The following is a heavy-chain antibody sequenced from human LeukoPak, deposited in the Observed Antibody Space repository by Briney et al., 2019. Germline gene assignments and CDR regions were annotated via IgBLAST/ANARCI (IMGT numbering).Heavy chain of an antibody. Sequence: ASVKVSCKASGYTCTSYGISWVRQAPGQGLEWMGWISAYNGNTNYAQKPQGRVTMTTDTSTSTAYMELRSLRSDDTAVYYCARDRSYSSSWYTWFDPWGQGTLVTVSS. V-gene: IGHV1-18*01. CDR2: ISAYNGNT. CDR1: GYTCTSYG. D-gene: IGHD6-13*01. J-gene: IGHJ5*02. CDR3: ARDRSYSSSWYTWFDP.